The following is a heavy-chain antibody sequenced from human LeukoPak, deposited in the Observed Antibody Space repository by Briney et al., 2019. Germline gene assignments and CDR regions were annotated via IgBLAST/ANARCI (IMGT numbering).Heavy chain of an antibody. CDR2: INPNSGGT. CDR1: GYTFTGYY. J-gene: IGHJ6*03. Sequence: ASVKVSCKASGYTFTGYYMHWVRQAPGQGLEWMGWINPNSGGTNYAQKFQGRVTMTRDTSISTAYMELSRPRSDDTAVYYCARSSGYSYGYAHYYYYYMDVWGKGTTVTVSS. CDR3: ARSSGYSYGYAHYYYYYMDV. V-gene: IGHV1-2*02. D-gene: IGHD5-18*01.